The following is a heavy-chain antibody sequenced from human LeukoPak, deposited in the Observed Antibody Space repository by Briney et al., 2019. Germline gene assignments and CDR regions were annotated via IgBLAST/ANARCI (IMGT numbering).Heavy chain of an antibody. CDR2: IYYSGST. CDR1: GGPVSSGSSY. Sequence: SETLSLTCTVSGGPVSSGSSYWSWIRQPPGKGLEWIGYIYYSGSTNYNPSLKSRVTISVDTSKNQFSLKLSSVSAADTAVYYCARVEYYDILTGSGGVGYWGQGILVTVSS. V-gene: IGHV4-61*01. J-gene: IGHJ4*02. CDR3: ARVEYYDILTGSGGVGY. D-gene: IGHD3-9*01.